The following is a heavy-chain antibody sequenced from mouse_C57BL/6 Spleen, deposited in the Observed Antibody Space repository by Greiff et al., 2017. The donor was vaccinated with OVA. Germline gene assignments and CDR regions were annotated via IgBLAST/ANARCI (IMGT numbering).Heavy chain of an antibody. V-gene: IGHV1-80*01. CDR2: IYPGDGDT. Sequence: LVEPGASVKISCKASGYAFSSYWMNWVKQRPGKGLEWIGQIYPGDGDTNYNGKFKGKATLTADKSSSTAYMQLSSLTSEDSAVYFCARYDGYYEGFAYWGQGTLVTVSA. D-gene: IGHD2-3*01. CDR3: ARYDGYYEGFAY. CDR1: GYAFSSYW. J-gene: IGHJ3*01.